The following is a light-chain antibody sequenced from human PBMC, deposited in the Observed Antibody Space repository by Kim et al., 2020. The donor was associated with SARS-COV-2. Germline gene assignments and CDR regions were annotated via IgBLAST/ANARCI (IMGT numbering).Light chain of an antibody. CDR1: QVIYTF. J-gene: IGKJ2*01. CDR2: AAS. V-gene: IGKV1-16*01. Sequence: DIQMTQSPSSLSASVGDRVTITCRASQVIYTFLAWFQQKPGQAPKSLIYAASNLHSGIPARFSGSGSGTDFTLTISSLHPEDFAIYYCQQYNRYPYTFGQGTKLEI. CDR3: QQYNRYPYT.